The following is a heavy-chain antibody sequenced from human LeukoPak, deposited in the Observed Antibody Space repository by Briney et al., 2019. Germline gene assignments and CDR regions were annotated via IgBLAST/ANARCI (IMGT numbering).Heavy chain of an antibody. CDR2: IFHSGSN. CDR1: GYSISSDYY. Sequence: SSETLSLTCAVSGYSISSDYYWGWIRQPPGKGLEWMGSIFHSGSNHYNPSLKSRVTISLDASKNQFSLKLSSVTAADTAVYYCARVAGGNSDYFDYCGQGTLVTVSS. V-gene: IGHV4-38-2*01. D-gene: IGHD4-23*01. J-gene: IGHJ4*02. CDR3: ARVAGGNSDYFDY.